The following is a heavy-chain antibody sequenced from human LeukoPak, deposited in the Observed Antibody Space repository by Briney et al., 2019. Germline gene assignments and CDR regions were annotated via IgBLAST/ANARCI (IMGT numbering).Heavy chain of an antibody. CDR2: IYYSGST. Sequence: SETLSLTCAVSGGSISNYYWSWIRQPPGKGLEWIGYIYYSGSTNYNPSLKSRVTISVDTSKNQFSLKLRSVTAADTAVYYCARVHLDTGYRWGQGTLVTVSS. D-gene: IGHD5-18*01. CDR3: ARVHLDTGYR. J-gene: IGHJ5*02. CDR1: GGSISNYY. V-gene: IGHV4-59*01.